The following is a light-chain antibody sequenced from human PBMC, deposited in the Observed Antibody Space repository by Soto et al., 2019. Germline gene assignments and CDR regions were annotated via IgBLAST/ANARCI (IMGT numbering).Light chain of an antibody. CDR1: ESIGYY. V-gene: IGKV3-11*01. CDR3: QQRGNWPPTWT. Sequence: EIVLTKYPATLSLSPGERATLSCRASESIGYYLAWYQEKPGQAPRLLIYDASIRATGIPARFSGSWSGTDFTLTINGLEPEDSAVYYCQQRGNWPPTWTFGQGTKVDIK. J-gene: IGKJ1*01. CDR2: DAS.